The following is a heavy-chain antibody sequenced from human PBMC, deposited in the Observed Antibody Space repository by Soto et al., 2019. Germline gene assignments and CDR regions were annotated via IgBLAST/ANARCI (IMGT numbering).Heavy chain of an antibody. D-gene: IGHD3-3*01. J-gene: IGHJ4*02. V-gene: IGHV4-59*01. CDR2: IYYSGST. CDR1: GGSISSYY. CDR3: ARVQRRGPYYDFWSGQNRYYFDY. Sequence: SETLSLTCTVSGGSISSYYWSWIRQPPGKGLEWIGYIYYSGSTNYNPSLKSRVTISVDTSKNQLSLKRSSVTAADTAVYYCARVQRRGPYYDFWSGQNRYYFDYWGQGTLVTVSS.